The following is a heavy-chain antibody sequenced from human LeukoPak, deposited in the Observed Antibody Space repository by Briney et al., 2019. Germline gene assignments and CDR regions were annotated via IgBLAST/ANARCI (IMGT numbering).Heavy chain of an antibody. CDR3: ARVRSSWYSDY. Sequence: SETLSLTCTVSGGSISSGGYYWSWIRQHPGKGLEWIGYIYYSGSTYYNPSIKSRVTISVDTSKNQFSLKLSSVTAADTAVYYCARVRSSWYSDYWGQGTLVTVSS. CDR2: IYYSGST. J-gene: IGHJ4*02. V-gene: IGHV4-31*03. D-gene: IGHD6-13*01. CDR1: GGSISSGGYY.